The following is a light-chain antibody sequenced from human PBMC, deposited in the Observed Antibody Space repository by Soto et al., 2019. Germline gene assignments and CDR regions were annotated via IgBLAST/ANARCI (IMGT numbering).Light chain of an antibody. CDR2: XAS. CDR1: QSVSSY. CDR3: QQRSNWPPTWT. J-gene: IGKJ1*01. Sequence: EVVLTQSPATLSLSPGERATLSCRARQSVSSYLAWYQQKPGQATRLLXYXASNRATGIPARLSGSGSGTDFTLTISSLEPADFAVYYCQQRSNWPPTWTFGQGTKVDIK. V-gene: IGKV3-11*01.